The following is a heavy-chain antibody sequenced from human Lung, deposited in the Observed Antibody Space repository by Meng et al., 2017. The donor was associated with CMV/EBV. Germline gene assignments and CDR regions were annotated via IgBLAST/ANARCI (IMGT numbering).Heavy chain of an antibody. J-gene: IGHJ4*02. Sequence: EVQFLECGGGLEQPGGSLSLSCEASGFTFSTYSMTWVRQAPGKGLEWVSGINESGDRTYHADSVKGRFTISRDNSKNTLHLQMNSLRVEDTAIYYCVNRAWMDFWGQGNLVTVSS. CDR3: VNRAWMDF. D-gene: IGHD3/OR15-3a*01. CDR2: INESGDRT. CDR1: GFTFSTYS. V-gene: IGHV3-23*01.